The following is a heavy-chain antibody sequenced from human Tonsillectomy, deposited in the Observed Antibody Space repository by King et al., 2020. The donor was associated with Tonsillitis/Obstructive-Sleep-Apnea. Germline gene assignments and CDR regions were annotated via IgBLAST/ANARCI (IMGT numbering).Heavy chain of an antibody. CDR3: ASRVSGYSYDTDVDY. CDR2: IIPIFGTA. V-gene: IGHV1-69*12. Sequence: VQLVQSGAEVKKPGSSVKVSCKASGGTFSSYAISWVRQAPGQGLEWMGGIIPIFGTANYAQKFQGRVTITADESTSTAYMVLSSLRSEDTAVYYCASRVSGYSYDTDVDYWGQGTLVTVSS. CDR1: GGTFSSYA. D-gene: IGHD5-18*01. J-gene: IGHJ4*02.